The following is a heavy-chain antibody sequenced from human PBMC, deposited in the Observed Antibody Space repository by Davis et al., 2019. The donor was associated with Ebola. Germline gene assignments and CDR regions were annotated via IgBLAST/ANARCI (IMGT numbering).Heavy chain of an antibody. CDR2: IYYSGNT. CDR1: GGSISSDAH. Sequence: SETLSLTCAVSGGSISSDAHWTWVRQSPGKGLEWIGYIYYSGNTHYNPSLQSRVTISVDTSKNQFSLKLSSVTAADTAVYYCARGRWGVPAARWFDPWGQGTLVTVSS. J-gene: IGHJ5*02. D-gene: IGHD2-2*01. CDR3: ARGRWGVPAARWFDP. V-gene: IGHV4-4*02.